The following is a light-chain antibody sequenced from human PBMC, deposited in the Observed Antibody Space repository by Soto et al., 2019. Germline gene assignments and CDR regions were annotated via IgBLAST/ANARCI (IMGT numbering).Light chain of an antibody. CDR1: SSDVGGYNY. V-gene: IGLV2-8*01. J-gene: IGLJ1*01. CDR3: SSYAGSNNLGV. CDR2: EVS. Sequence: QSALTQPPSASGSPGQAVTISCTGTSSDVGGYNYVSWYQQHPGKAPKLMIYEVSTRPSGIPDRFSGSKSGNTASLTVSGLQAEDEAEYSSSSYAGSNNLGVFGTGTKVTV.